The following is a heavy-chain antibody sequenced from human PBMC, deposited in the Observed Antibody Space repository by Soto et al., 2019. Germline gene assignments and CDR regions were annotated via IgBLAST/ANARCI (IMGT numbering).Heavy chain of an antibody. CDR2: IYYTGST. CDR3: ARKNYFDY. V-gene: IGHV4-59*01. J-gene: IGHJ4*02. Sequence: SETLSLTCTVSGGSISDYYWSWIRQPPGKGLEWIGSIYYTGSTNYNPSLKSRVTISVDTSKNQFSLKLSSVTAADPAVYYCARKNYFDYWGPGSLVTVSS. CDR1: GGSISDYY.